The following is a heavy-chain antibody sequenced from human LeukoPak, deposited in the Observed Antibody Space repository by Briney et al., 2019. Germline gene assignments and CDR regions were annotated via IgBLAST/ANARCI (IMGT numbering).Heavy chain of an antibody. D-gene: IGHD3-22*01. CDR2: IWYDGSNK. V-gene: IGHV3-33*01. Sequence: GRSLRLSCAASGFTFSSYGMLWVRQTPGKGLEWVAVIWYDGSNKYYADSVKGRFTISRDNSKNTLYLQMNSLRAEDTAVYYCARSSIYYDSSGYPTLIDYWGQGTLVTVSS. CDR3: ARSSIYYDSSGYPTLIDY. CDR1: GFTFSSYG. J-gene: IGHJ4*02.